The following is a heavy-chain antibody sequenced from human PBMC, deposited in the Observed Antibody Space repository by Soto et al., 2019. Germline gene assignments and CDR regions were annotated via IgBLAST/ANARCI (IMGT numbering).Heavy chain of an antibody. CDR2: IHRDEIEK. CDR3: AKGGSGSAKGGGFDY. V-gene: IGHV3-7*03. D-gene: IGHD3-10*01. CDR1: TFPFSTYW. J-gene: IGHJ4*02. Sequence: GGSLRLSCAASTFPFSTYWMTWVRQAPGKGLEWVANIHRDEIEKYYMDSVKGRFTISRDNTKNSLYLQMNSLRAEDTALYYCAKGGSGSAKGGGFDYWGQGTLVTVSS.